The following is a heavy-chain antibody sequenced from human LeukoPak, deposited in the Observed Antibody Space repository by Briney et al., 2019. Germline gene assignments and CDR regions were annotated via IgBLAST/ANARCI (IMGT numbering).Heavy chain of an antibody. D-gene: IGHD3-10*01. CDR1: GGSISSGSYY. CDR2: IYTSGST. V-gene: IGHV4-61*02. CDR3: ASAEADYSLYAFDI. J-gene: IGHJ3*02. Sequence: PSETLSLTCTVYGGSISSGSYYWSWIRQPAGKGLEWIGRIYTSGSTNYNPSLKSRVTISVDTSKNQSSLKLSSVTAADTAVYYCASAEADYSLYAFDIWGQGTMVTVSS.